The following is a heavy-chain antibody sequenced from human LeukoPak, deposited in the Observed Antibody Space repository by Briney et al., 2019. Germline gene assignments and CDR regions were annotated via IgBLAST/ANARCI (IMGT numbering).Heavy chain of an antibody. J-gene: IGHJ4*02. CDR1: GGTFSSYA. CDR3: ATDKRWEGIAAALPPY. D-gene: IGHD6-13*01. Sequence: SVTVSCKASGGTFSSYAISWVRQAPGQGLEWMGGIIPIFGTANYAQKFQGRVTITADETTSTAYMELSSLRSEDTAVYYCATDKRWEGIAAALPPYWGQGTLVTVSS. V-gene: IGHV1-69*13. CDR2: IIPIFGTA.